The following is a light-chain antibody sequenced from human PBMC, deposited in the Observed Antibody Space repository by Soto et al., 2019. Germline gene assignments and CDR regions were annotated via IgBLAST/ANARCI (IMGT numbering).Light chain of an antibody. V-gene: IGLV1-40*01. CDR1: SSNIGAGYD. CDR3: QSYDSSLSGPV. CDR2: GNS. J-gene: IGLJ2*01. Sequence: HSVLTQPPSVSGAPGQRVTMSCTGSSSNIGAGYDVHWYQQLPGTAPKLLIYGNSNRPSGVPDRFSGSKSGTSASLAITGLQAEDEADYYCQSYDSSLSGPVFGGGTKVTVL.